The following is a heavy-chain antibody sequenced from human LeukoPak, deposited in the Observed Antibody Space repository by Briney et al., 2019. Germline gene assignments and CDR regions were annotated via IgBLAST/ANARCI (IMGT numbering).Heavy chain of an antibody. CDR3: ARGKPLLWFGEFTFFDY. V-gene: IGHV1-8*02. Sequence: ASVKVSCKASGYTFTNYDINWVRQATGQGLEWMGWMNPNSGNTGYAQKFQGRVTMTRDTSTSTAYMELSSLRSEDTAVYYCARGKPLLWFGEFTFFDYWGQGTLVTVSS. CDR1: GYTFTNYD. J-gene: IGHJ4*02. CDR2: MNPNSGNT. D-gene: IGHD3-10*01.